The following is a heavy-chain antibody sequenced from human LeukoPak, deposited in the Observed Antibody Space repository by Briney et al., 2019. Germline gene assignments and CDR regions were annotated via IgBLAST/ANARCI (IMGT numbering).Heavy chain of an antibody. J-gene: IGHJ4*02. D-gene: IGHD2-15*01. CDR1: GYTFTNFY. CDR3: ARGIEVVDFDY. V-gene: IGHV1-46*01. Sequence: ASVKVSCKASGYTFTNFYMNWVRQAPGQGLEWMGIFNPISGGTDYPQKFQGRVTLTGDMSTSTVYMELSRLRSDDTAVYYCARGIEVVDFDYWGQGTLVTVSS. CDR2: FNPISGGT.